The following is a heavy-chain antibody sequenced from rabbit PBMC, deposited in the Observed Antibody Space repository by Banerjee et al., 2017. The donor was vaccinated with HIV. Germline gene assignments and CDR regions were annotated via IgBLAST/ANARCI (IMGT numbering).Heavy chain of an antibody. CDR1: GFSLSSGYY. Sequence: QEQLVESGGGLVQPEGSLTLTCKASGFSLSSGYYMCWVRQAPGKGLEWIACIYAGDSGSTYYANWAKGRFTISKTSSTTVTLQMTSLTAADTATYFCARFGDSYDDYDYGSYWEYYFNLWGQGTLVTVS. CDR2: IYAGDSGST. J-gene: IGHJ4*01. D-gene: IGHD2-1*01. V-gene: IGHV1S45*01. CDR3: ARFGDSYDDYDYGSYWEYYFNL.